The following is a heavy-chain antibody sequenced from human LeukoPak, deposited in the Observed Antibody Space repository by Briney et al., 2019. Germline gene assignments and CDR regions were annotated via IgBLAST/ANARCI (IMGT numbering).Heavy chain of an antibody. CDR3: ARDGSGYYDSSGYYYLDAFDI. CDR2: IYTSGST. V-gene: IGHV4-4*07. CDR1: GGSISSYY. Sequence: PSETLSLTCTVSGGSISSYYWSWIRQPAGKGLEWIGRIYTSGSTNYNPSLKSRVTMSVDTSKNQFFLKLSSVTAADTAVYYCARDGSGYYDSSGYYYLDAFDIWGQGTMVTVSS. J-gene: IGHJ3*02. D-gene: IGHD3-22*01.